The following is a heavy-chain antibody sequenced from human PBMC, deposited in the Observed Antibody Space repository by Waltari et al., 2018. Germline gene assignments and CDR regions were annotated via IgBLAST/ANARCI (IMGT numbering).Heavy chain of an antibody. Sequence: QVQLVQSGAEVKKPGASVQVSCKASGNTFSGYYMHWRRPAPGQGLEWMGRINPISGDTNYAEKFQGRVTMTRDTSINTAYMELTRLRSDDTAVYYCARDLYRSTSGIRFDPWGQGTLVTVSS. CDR2: INPISGDT. CDR1: GNTFSGYY. CDR3: ARDLYRSTSGIRFDP. D-gene: IGHD2-2*01. J-gene: IGHJ5*02. V-gene: IGHV1-2*06.